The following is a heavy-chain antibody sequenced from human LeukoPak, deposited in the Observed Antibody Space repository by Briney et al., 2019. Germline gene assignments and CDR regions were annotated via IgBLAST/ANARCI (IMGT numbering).Heavy chain of an antibody. Sequence: GGSLRLSCAASGFTFSSYGMHWVRQAPGKGLEWVAVIWYDGSNKHYADSVKGRFTISRDNSKNTLYLQMNSLRAEDTAVYYCASLQAGRVDAFDIWGHGTMVTVSS. CDR1: GFTFSSYG. CDR3: ASLQAGRVDAFDI. CDR2: IWYDGSNK. V-gene: IGHV3-33*01. J-gene: IGHJ3*02.